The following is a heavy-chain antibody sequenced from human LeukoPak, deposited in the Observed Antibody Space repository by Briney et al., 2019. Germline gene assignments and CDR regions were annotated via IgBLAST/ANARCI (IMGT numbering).Heavy chain of an antibody. D-gene: IGHD1-26*01. J-gene: IGHJ6*03. Sequence: ASVKVSCKASGYTFTSYDINWVRQATGQGLEWMGWMNPNSGNTGYAQKFQGRVTITRNTSISTAYMELSSLRSEDTAVYYCARGRYGARQGPNRIVGATKGVRYYYYMDVWGKGTTVTVSS. CDR3: ARGRYGARQGPNRIVGATKGVRYYYYMDV. V-gene: IGHV1-8*03. CDR2: MNPNSGNT. CDR1: GYTFTSYD.